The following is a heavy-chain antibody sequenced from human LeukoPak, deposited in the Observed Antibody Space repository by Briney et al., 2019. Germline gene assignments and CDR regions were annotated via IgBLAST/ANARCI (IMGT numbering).Heavy chain of an antibody. CDR3: ARNYFDF. CDR1: GYKFTDHF. V-gene: IGHV1-69-2*01. Sequence: ASVKVSCKLSGYKFTDHFVHWVKQAPGKGLQWMGLIDPEDGETKYAAMFEDRVTITADTSRDSVFLDLKNLGSEDTAMYYCARNYFDFWGQGSLVTVSA. CDR2: IDPEDGET. J-gene: IGHJ4*02.